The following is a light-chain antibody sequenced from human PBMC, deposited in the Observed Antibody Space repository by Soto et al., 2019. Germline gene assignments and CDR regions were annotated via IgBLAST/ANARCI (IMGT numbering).Light chain of an antibody. Sequence: DIQMTQYPSSVAAAVGDRVTITCRASQSISSWLAWYQQKPGKAPKLLIYDASSLESGVPSRFSGSGSGTEFTLTISSLQPDDFATYYCQQYNSYQYTFGQGTKLEIK. CDR1: QSISSW. V-gene: IGKV1-5*01. CDR2: DAS. CDR3: QQYNSYQYT. J-gene: IGKJ2*01.